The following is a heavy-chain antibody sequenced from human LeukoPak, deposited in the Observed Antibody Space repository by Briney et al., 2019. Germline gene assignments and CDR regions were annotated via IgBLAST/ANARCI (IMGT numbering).Heavy chain of an antibody. Sequence: SETLSLTCTVSGGSISSSSYYWSWIRQPPGRGLEWIGEINHSGSTNYNPSLKSRVTISVDTSKNQFSLKLSSVTAADTAVYYCATQTTVTIRGIDYWGQGTLVTVSS. D-gene: IGHD4-17*01. V-gene: IGHV4-39*07. CDR3: ATQTTVTIRGIDY. CDR1: GGSISSSSYY. J-gene: IGHJ4*02. CDR2: INHSGST.